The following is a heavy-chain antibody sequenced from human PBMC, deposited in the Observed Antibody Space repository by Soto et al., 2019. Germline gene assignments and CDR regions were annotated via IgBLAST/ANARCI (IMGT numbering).Heavy chain of an antibody. Sequence: QVQLQESGPGLVKPSQTLSLTCTVSGGSISSGGYYWSWIRQHPGKGLEWIGYIYYSGSTYYNPSLKSRVTISVDTSKNQFSLKLSSVTAADTAVYYCARELNPSYDSSGYYSCDAFDIWGQGTMVTVSS. CDR3: ARELNPSYDSSGYYSCDAFDI. V-gene: IGHV4-31*03. CDR2: IYYSGST. J-gene: IGHJ3*02. D-gene: IGHD3-22*01. CDR1: GGSISSGGYY.